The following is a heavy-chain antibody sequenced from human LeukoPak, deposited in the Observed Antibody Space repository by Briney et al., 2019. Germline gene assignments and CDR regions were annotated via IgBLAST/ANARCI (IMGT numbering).Heavy chain of an antibody. CDR1: GLTVSSNY. V-gene: IGHV3-66*01. D-gene: IGHD6-13*01. CDR3: ARDLAAGWFDP. J-gene: IGHJ5*02. CDR2: IYSGGST. Sequence: GGSLRLSCAASGLTVSSNYMSWVRQAPGKGLEWVSVIYSGGSTYYADSVKGRFTISRDNPKNTLYLQMNSLRAEDTAVYYCARDLAAGWFDPWGQGTLVTVSS.